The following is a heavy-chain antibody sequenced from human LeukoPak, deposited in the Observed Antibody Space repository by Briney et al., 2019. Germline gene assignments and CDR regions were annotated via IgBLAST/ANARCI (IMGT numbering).Heavy chain of an antibody. CDR3: ARDESTYDILTGYYIDY. CDR1: GFTFSDHY. V-gene: IGHV3-72*01. Sequence: GGSLRLSCAASGFTFSDHYIDWVRQAPGKGLEWVGRSRNKANGYTTEYAASVKGRFTISRDDSKNSVYLQMNSLRAEDTAVYYCARDESTYDILTGYYIDYWGQGTLVTVSS. J-gene: IGHJ4*02. D-gene: IGHD3-9*01. CDR2: SRNKANGYTT.